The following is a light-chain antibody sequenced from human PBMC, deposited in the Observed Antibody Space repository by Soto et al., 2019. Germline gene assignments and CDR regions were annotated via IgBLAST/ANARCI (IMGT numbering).Light chain of an antibody. V-gene: IGKV1-39*01. J-gene: IGKJ4*01. CDR1: QSISSH. Sequence: QMTQSPSSLFASVGERVIITCRASQSISSHLNWYQQKVGQTPRLLIYAASTLQSEVPPRFNGSGSVTEITLTISGPQREDVETYDCQQSHSAPITVGGGTKIQI. CDR3: QQSHSAPIT. CDR2: AAS.